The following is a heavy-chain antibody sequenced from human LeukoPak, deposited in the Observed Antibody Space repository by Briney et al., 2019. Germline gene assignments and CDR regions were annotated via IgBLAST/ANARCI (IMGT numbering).Heavy chain of an antibody. J-gene: IGHJ6*02. CDR2: IYHSGST. CDR3: ARVPRGVKAIEYYGLDV. Sequence: PSGTLSLTCAVSGGSISSSNWWSWVRQPPGKGLEWIGEIYHSGSTNYNPSLKSRVTISVDKSKNQFSLKLSSVTAADTAVYYSARVPRGVKAIEYYGLDVWGQGTTVTVSS. D-gene: IGHD2-21*01. CDR1: GGSISSSNW. V-gene: IGHV4-4*02.